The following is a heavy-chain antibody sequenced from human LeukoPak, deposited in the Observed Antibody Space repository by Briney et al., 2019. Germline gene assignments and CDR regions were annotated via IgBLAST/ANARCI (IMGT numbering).Heavy chain of an antibody. J-gene: IGHJ5*02. CDR3: ATAPRAAAGTGWFDP. Sequence: ASVKVSCKVSGYTLTELSMHWVRQAPGKGLEWVGGFDPEDGETIYAQKFQGRVTMTEDTSTDTAYMEPSSLRSEDTAVYYCATAPRAAAGTGWFDPWGQGTLVTVSS. D-gene: IGHD6-13*01. V-gene: IGHV1-24*01. CDR1: GYTLTELS. CDR2: FDPEDGET.